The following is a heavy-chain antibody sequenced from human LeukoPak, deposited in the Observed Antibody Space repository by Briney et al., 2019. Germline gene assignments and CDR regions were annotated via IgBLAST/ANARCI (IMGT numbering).Heavy chain of an antibody. J-gene: IGHJ4*02. CDR3: ARTADYYDSSGPSSFDY. V-gene: IGHV7-4-1*02. CDR2: INTNTGNP. D-gene: IGHD3-22*01. CDR1: GYTFTSYA. Sequence: ASVKVSCKASGYTFTSYAMNWVRQAPGQGLEWMGWINTNTGNPTYAQGFTGRFVFSLDTSVSTAYLQISSLKAEDTAVYYCARTADYYDSSGPSSFDYWGQGTLVTVSS.